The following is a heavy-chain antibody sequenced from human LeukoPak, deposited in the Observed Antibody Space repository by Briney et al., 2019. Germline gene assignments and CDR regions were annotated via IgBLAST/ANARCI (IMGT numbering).Heavy chain of an antibody. D-gene: IGHD3-10*01. Sequence: PAASVKVSCKVSGYTLTELSMHWVRQAPGKGLEWMGGFDPEDGETIYAQKFQGRVTMTEDTSTDTAYMELSSLRSEDTAVYYCATAGRITMVRGVINHLAYWGQGTLVTVSS. CDR2: FDPEDGET. CDR1: GYTLTELS. J-gene: IGHJ4*02. CDR3: ATAGRITMVRGVINHLAY. V-gene: IGHV1-24*01.